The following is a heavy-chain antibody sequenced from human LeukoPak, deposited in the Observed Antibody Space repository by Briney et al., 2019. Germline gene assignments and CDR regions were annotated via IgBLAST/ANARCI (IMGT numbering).Heavy chain of an antibody. CDR2: INYSGST. D-gene: IGHD2-8*01. CDR3: ARRRFVRGPDVVNPFDY. Sequence: PSETLSLTCTVSGGSISSTFYYWGWIRQPPGKGLEWIGSINYSGSTYCNPSLKSRVTISVDTSKNQFSLKLSSVTAADTAVYYCARRRFVRGPDVVNPFDYWGQGTLVTVSS. V-gene: IGHV4-39*01. CDR1: GGSISSTFYY. J-gene: IGHJ4*02.